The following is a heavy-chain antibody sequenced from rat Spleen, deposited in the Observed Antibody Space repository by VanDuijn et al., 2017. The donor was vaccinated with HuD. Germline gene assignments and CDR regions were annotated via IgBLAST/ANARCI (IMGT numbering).Heavy chain of an antibody. CDR1: GFTFTNYY. J-gene: IGHJ2*01. CDR2: INTGGGNT. CDR3: ARPDYSRFDY. D-gene: IGHD1-2*01. V-gene: IGHV5-25*01. Sequence: EVQLVESDGGLVQPGRSLKLSCAASGFTFTNYYMAWVRQAPTKGLEWVASINTGGGNTYYRDSVKGRFTISRDNAKNTLYLQMDGLRSEDTATYYCARPDYSRFDYWGQGVMVTASS.